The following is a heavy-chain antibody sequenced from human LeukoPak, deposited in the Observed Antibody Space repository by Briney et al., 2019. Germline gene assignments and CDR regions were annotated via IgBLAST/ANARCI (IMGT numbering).Heavy chain of an antibody. V-gene: IGHV4-39*07. D-gene: IGHD2-15*01. CDR3: ARSPPTYCTDGGCYSALLSGY. Sequence: KPSETLSLTCTVSGGSISSTRYYWGWIRQPPGKGLEWIGSIYYSGSTYYNPSLKSRVIISIDTSKNLFSLNLTSVTAADTAVYYCARSPPTYCTDGGCYSALLSGYWGLGTLVTVSS. J-gene: IGHJ4*02. CDR2: IYYSGST. CDR1: GGSISSTRYY.